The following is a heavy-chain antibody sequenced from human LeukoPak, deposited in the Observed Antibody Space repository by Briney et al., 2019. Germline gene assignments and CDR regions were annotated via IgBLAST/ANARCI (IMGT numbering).Heavy chain of an antibody. J-gene: IGHJ5*02. CDR3: AKDRHSPFIAAAGPFDP. CDR2: ISWNSGSI. CDR1: GFTFYYYA. V-gene: IGHV3-9*01. D-gene: IGHD6-13*01. Sequence: SLRLSCAAPGFTFYYYAMQWVRQAPGKGLGWVSGISWNSGSIGYADSVKGRFTISRDNAKNSLYLQMNSLRAEDTALYYCAKDRHSPFIAAAGPFDPWGQGTLVTVSS.